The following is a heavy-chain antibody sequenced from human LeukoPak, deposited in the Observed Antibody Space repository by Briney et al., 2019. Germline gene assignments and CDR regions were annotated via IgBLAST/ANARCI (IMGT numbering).Heavy chain of an antibody. Sequence: GGSLRLSCAASGFTFSSYEMNWVRQAPGKGLEWVSYISSSGSTIYYADSVKGRFTISRDNSKNTLYLQMNSLRAEDTAVYYCAKDGGGYCSGGSCYWIDYWGQGTLVTVSS. CDR2: ISSSGSTI. CDR1: GFTFSSYE. J-gene: IGHJ4*02. V-gene: IGHV3-48*03. CDR3: AKDGGGYCSGGSCYWIDY. D-gene: IGHD2-15*01.